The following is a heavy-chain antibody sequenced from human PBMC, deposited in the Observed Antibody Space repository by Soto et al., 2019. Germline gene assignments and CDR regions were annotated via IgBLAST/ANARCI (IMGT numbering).Heavy chain of an antibody. CDR1: GYSFITHW. D-gene: IGHD5-18*01. CDR2: IYPGDSDA. J-gene: IGHJ4*02. V-gene: IGHV5-51*01. CDR3: ARRTDTAMAFDY. Sequence: GESLKISCQGSGYSFITHWIAWVRQRPGKGLEWMGIIYPGDSDARYSPSFQGQVIFSADKSTSTAYLQWSSLKASDTAIYYCARRTDTAMAFDYWGQGTLVTVSS.